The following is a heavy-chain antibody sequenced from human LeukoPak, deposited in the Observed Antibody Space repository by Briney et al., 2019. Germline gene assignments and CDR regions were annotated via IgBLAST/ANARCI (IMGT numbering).Heavy chain of an antibody. D-gene: IGHD2-2*02. CDR2: ISSSSSTR. V-gene: IGHV3-48*02. CDR3: ARENPFKGYCSSTSCYKGYYGMDV. J-gene: IGHJ6*02. Sequence: GGSLRLSCAASGFTFSSYAMNWVRQAPGKGLEWVSCISSSSSTRYYADSVKGRFTISRDNAKNSLYLQMNSLRDEDTAVYYCARENPFKGYCSSTSCYKGYYGMDVWGQGTTVTVSS. CDR1: GFTFSSYA.